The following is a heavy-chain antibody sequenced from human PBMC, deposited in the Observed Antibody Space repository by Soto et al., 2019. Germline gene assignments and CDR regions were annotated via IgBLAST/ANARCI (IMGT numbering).Heavy chain of an antibody. CDR2: LYGNGRGI. V-gene: IGHV3-23*01. J-gene: IGHJ4*02. CDR1: GFTFSTYA. D-gene: IGHD3-3*01. Sequence: QLLESGGGLVQPGGSLRLSCAASGFTFSTYAMSWVRQAPGKGLEWVAGLYGNGRGISYADAVKGRFTISRDNSNNILYLQMHGLRVEDTAVYYCAKDRQPDGFWPFDHWGQGTLVTVSS. CDR3: AKDRQPDGFWPFDH.